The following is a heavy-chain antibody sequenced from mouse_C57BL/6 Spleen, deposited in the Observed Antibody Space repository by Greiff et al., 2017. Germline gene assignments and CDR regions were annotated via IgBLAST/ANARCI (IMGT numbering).Heavy chain of an antibody. CDR3: ARDYYYGSSYYFDY. J-gene: IGHJ2*01. V-gene: IGHV5-4*01. D-gene: IGHD1-1*01. CDR1: GFTFSSYA. Sequence: VQLKESGGGLVKPGGSLKLSCAASGFTFSSYAMSWVRQTPEKRLEWVATISDGGSYTYYPDNVKGRFTISRDNAKNNLYLQMSHLKSEDTAMYYCARDYYYGSSYYFDYWGQGTTLTVSS. CDR2: ISDGGSYT.